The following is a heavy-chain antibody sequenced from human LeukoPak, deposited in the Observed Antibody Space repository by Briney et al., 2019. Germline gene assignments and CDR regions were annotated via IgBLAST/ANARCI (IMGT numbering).Heavy chain of an antibody. D-gene: IGHD3-22*01. CDR3: ARARNNYDSSGYSALDY. J-gene: IGHJ4*02. Sequence: GGSLRLSCAASGFTFSSYGMHWVRQAPGKGLEWVAVIWYDGSNEYYADSVKGRFTISRDNSKNTLYLQMNSLRAEDTAVYYCARARNNYDSSGYSALDYWGQGTLVTVSS. V-gene: IGHV3-33*01. CDR1: GFTFSSYG. CDR2: IWYDGSNE.